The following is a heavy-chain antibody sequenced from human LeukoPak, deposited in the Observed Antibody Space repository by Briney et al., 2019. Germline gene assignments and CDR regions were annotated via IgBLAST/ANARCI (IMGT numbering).Heavy chain of an antibody. Sequence: SETLSLTCTVSGGSISSGDYYWSWIRQPPGKGLEWIGYIYYSGSTYYNPSLKSRVTISVDTSKNQFSLKLSSVTAADTAVYYCARGVGRTYYYDSSGPRDYYYYGMDVWGQGTTVTVSS. D-gene: IGHD3-22*01. CDR2: IYYSGST. CDR3: ARGVGRTYYYDSSGPRDYYYYGMDV. V-gene: IGHV4-30-4*01. CDR1: GGSISSGDYY. J-gene: IGHJ6*02.